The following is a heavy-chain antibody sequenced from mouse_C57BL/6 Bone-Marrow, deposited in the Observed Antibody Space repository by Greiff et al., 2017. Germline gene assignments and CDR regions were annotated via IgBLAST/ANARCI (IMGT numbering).Heavy chain of an antibody. V-gene: IGHV1-47*01. D-gene: IGHD5-1*01. J-gene: IGHJ2*01. CDR2: FHPYNDDT. CDR1: GYTFTTYP. CDR3: ARSSTFFYYFDY. Sequence: QVQLQQSDAELVKPGASVKISCKVSGYTFTTYPIEWMKQNHGKSLEWIGNFHPYNDDTKYNEKFKGKATLTVEKSSNTVYLELSRLTSDDSAVYYCARSSTFFYYFDYWGQGTTLTVSS.